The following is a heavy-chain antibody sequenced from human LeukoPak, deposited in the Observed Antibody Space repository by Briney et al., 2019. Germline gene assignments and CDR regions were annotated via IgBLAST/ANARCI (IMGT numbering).Heavy chain of an antibody. D-gene: IGHD3-22*01. CDR3: AKVPGPHYYDSSGYALLSAFDI. V-gene: IGHV3-30*18. Sequence: GGSLRLSCAASGFTFSSYGMHWVRQAPGKGLEWVAVISYDGSNKYYADSVKGRFTISRDNSKNTLYLQMNSLRAEDTAVYYCAKVPGPHYYDSSGYALLSAFDIWGQGTMVTVSS. CDR2: ISYDGSNK. CDR1: GFTFSSYG. J-gene: IGHJ3*02.